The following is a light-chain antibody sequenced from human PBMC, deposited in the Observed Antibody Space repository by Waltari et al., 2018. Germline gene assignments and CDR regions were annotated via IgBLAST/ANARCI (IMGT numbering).Light chain of an antibody. Sequence: WLQQKPGQAHVLVIYKDSERPSGILERFYGSSSGTTVTLTISGAQVEDEADYYCYSADDNKYAVFGGGTQLTVL. CDR2: KDS. J-gene: IGLJ7*01. CDR3: YSADDNKYAV. V-gene: IGLV3-27*01.